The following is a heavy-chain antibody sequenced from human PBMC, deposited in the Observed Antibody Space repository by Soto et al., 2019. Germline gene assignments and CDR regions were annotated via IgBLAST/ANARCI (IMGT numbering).Heavy chain of an antibody. V-gene: IGHV1-69*13. Sequence: SVKVSCTASGGTFSSYAISWVRQAPGQGLEWMGGIIPIFGTANYAQKFQGRVTITADESTSTAYMGLSSLRSEDTAVYYCARVLLYSSSPFDPWGQGTLVTVSS. CDR1: GGTFSSYA. CDR3: ARVLLYSSSPFDP. CDR2: IIPIFGTA. D-gene: IGHD6-13*01. J-gene: IGHJ5*02.